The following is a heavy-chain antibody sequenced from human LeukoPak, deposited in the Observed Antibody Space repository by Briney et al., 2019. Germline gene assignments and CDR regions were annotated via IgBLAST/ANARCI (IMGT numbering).Heavy chain of an antibody. V-gene: IGHV3-23*01. CDR1: GFTFSSFA. J-gene: IGHJ4*02. D-gene: IGHD3-10*01. CDR3: TTGPGSGRIDY. Sequence: PGGSLRLSCAASGFTFSSFAMSWVRQAPGKGLEWVSAITASGSNTYYAVSVKGRFTISRDNAQNTLYLQMNSLKTEDTAVYYCTTGPGSGRIDYWGQGTLVTVSS. CDR2: ITASGSNT.